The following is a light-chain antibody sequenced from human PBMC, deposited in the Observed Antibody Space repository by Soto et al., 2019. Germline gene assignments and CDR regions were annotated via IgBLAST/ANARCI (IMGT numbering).Light chain of an antibody. V-gene: IGLV2-14*01. CDR2: EVS. Sequence: QSVLTQPASVSGSPGQSITISCAGTSSDVGGYNYVSWYQQHPGKAPKLIIFEVSNRPSGVSLRFSGSKSANTASLTISGLQAEDEADYYCSSYTSSSTYVFGTGTKVTVL. J-gene: IGLJ1*01. CDR1: SSDVGGYNY. CDR3: SSYTSSSTYV.